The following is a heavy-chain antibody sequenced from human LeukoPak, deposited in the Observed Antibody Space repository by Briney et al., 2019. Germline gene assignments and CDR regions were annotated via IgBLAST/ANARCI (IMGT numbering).Heavy chain of an antibody. J-gene: IGHJ4*02. CDR1: GFTFSSYW. CDR3: ARGYCSSTSGYHFDY. CDR2: IKQDGSEK. Sequence: PGGSLRLSCAASGFTFSSYWMSWVRQAPGKGLEWVANIKQDGSEKYYVDSVKGRFTISRDNAKNSLYLHMNSLRAEDTAVYYCARGYCSSTSGYHFDYWGQGTLVTVSS. D-gene: IGHD2-2*01. V-gene: IGHV3-7*04.